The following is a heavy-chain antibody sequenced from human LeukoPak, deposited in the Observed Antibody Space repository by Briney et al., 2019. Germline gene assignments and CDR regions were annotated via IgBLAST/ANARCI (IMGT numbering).Heavy chain of an antibody. Sequence: ASVKVSFKASGYTFTSFGLGWVRQAPGHGLEYMGWIRPYNGDTNYPQNFQGRVTMTTDTSTTTAYMELRSLRSGDTAVYYCARTGPFGDVYYFDHWGQGVLVTVSS. V-gene: IGHV1-18*01. D-gene: IGHD4-17*01. CDR1: GYTFTSFG. CDR2: IRPYNGDT. J-gene: IGHJ4*02. CDR3: ARTGPFGDVYYFDH.